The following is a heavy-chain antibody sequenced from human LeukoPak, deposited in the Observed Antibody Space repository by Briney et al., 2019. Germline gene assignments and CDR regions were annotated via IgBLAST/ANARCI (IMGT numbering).Heavy chain of an antibody. D-gene: IGHD6-13*01. CDR1: GYTFTNYA. CDR3: ERERRSSSPGEQQLVRAFDI. J-gene: IGHJ3*02. CDR2: INTNTGNP. Sequence: ASVKVSCKASGYTFTNYAMNWVRQAPGQGLEWMVWINTNTGNPTYAQGFTGRFVFSFDTSVSTAYLQISSLKAEDTAMYYCERERRSSSPGEQQLVRAFDIWGQGTMVTVSS. V-gene: IGHV7-4-1*02.